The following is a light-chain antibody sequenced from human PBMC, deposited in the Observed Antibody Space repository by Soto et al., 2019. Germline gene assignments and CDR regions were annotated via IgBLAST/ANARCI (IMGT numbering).Light chain of an antibody. CDR2: DAS. CDR3: QQYNSYSRT. V-gene: IGKV1-5*01. Sequence: DIQITQSPSTLSASVGDRVTITCRASQSISSWLAWYQQKPGKAPKLLIYDASSLASGVPSRFSGSGSGTEFTLTISSLQPDDFATYYCQQYNSYSRTFGQGTQVDIK. J-gene: IGKJ1*01. CDR1: QSISSW.